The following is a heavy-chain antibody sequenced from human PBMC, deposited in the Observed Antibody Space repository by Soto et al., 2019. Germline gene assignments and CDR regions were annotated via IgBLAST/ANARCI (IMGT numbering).Heavy chain of an antibody. CDR2: INPSGGST. V-gene: IGHV1-46*01. CDR3: ARVRTGTTPSYYYGMDV. Sequence: ASVKVSCKASGYTFTSYYMHWVRQAPGQGLEWMGIINPSGGSTSYAQKFQGRVTINPDTSKNQFSLQLNSVTPEDTAVYYCARVRTGTTPSYYYGMDVWGQGTTVTVSS. D-gene: IGHD1-7*01. CDR1: GYTFTSYY. J-gene: IGHJ6*02.